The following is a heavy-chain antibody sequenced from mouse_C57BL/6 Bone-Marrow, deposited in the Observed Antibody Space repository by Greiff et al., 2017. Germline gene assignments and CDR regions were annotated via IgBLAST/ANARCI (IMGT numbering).Heavy chain of an antibody. D-gene: IGHD2-2*01. CDR3: ARWSYYGYDGPCWYFDV. CDR1: GYTFTSYW. Sequence: QVQLQQPGAELVMPGASVKLSCKASGYTFTSYWMHWVKQRPGQGLEWIGEIDPSDSYTNYNQKFQGKSTLTVDKSSSTAYMQLSSLTSEDSAVYYCARWSYYGYDGPCWYFDVWGTGTTVTVSS. J-gene: IGHJ1*03. CDR2: IDPSDSYT. V-gene: IGHV1-69*01.